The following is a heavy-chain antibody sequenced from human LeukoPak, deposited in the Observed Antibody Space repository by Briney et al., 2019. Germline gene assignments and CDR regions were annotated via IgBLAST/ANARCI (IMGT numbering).Heavy chain of an antibody. CDR2: IRSKAYGGTT. Sequence: GGSLRLSCTASGFTFGDYAMSWVRQAPGKGLEWVGFIRSKAYGGTTEYAASVKGRFTISRDDSKSIAYLQMNSLKTEDTAVYYCTRVEELWFGETRYNWFDPWGQGTLVTVSS. V-gene: IGHV3-49*04. D-gene: IGHD3-10*01. CDR1: GFTFGDYA. CDR3: TRVEELWFGETRYNWFDP. J-gene: IGHJ5*02.